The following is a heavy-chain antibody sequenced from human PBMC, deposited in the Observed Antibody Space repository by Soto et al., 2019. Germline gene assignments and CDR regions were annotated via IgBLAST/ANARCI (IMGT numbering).Heavy chain of an antibody. CDR3: AREISAARRDGGY. CDR2: IIPILGIA. Sequence: QVQLVQSGAEVKKPGSSVKVSCKASGGTFSSYTISWVRQAPGQGLEWMGRIIPILGIANYAQQFQGRVTITADKSTSTAYMELSSLRSEDTAVYYCAREISAARRDGGYCGQGTLVTVSS. CDR1: GGTFSSYT. V-gene: IGHV1-69*08. D-gene: IGHD3-16*01. J-gene: IGHJ4*02.